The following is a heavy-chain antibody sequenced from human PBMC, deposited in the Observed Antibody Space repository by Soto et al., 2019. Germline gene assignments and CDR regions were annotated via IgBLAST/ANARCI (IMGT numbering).Heavy chain of an antibody. D-gene: IGHD1-26*01. J-gene: IGHJ6*02. CDR3: ARERGLRIVGAKGYSYGIDV. CDR1: GGSISGYY. CDR2: IYYSGIT. V-gene: IGHV4-59*01. Sequence: SETLSLTCTVSGGSISGYYWSWIRQPPGKGLECIGYIYYSGITNYNPSLNGRVTISVDTSKNQFSLKLTSVTAADTAVYYCARERGLRIVGAKGYSYGIDVWGQGTMVTVSS.